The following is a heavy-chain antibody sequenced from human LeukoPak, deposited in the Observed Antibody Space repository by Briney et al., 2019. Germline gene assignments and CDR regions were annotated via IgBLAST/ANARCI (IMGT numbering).Heavy chain of an antibody. J-gene: IGHJ6*02. D-gene: IGHD6-19*01. V-gene: IGHV2-70*11. CDR1: GFSLSTSGMC. Sequence: ESGPTLVNPTQTLTLTCTFSGFSLSTSGMCVSWIRQPPGKALEWLARIDWDDDKYYSTSLKTRLTISKDTSKNQVVLTMTNMEPVDTATYYCARYSVAVATNGTNYYGMGVWGQGTTVTVSS. CDR2: IDWDDDK. CDR3: ARYSVAVATNGTNYYGMGV.